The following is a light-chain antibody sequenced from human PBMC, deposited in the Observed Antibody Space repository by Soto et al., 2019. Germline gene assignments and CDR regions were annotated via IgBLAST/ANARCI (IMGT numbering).Light chain of an antibody. CDR2: GAS. CDR3: QQYGTSPRT. Sequence: EILLTQSPGTLSLSPGERATLSCGASQSVSINYVAWYQQRPGQAPRLLIYGASGRATGIPDRFSGSESGTDFTLTISRVEAEDSAVYFCQQYGTSPRTFGPGTRWIS. V-gene: IGKV3-20*01. J-gene: IGKJ1*01. CDR1: QSVSINY.